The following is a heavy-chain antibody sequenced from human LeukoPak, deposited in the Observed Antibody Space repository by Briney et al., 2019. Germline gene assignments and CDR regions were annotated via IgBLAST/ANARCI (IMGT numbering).Heavy chain of an antibody. CDR2: IYYSGST. CDR1: GGSISSGDYY. Sequence: SETLSLTCTVSGGSISSGDYYWSWIRQPPGKGLEWIGYIYYSGSTYYNPSLKSRVTISVDTSKNQFSLKLSSVTAADTAVYYCARGILSQVPPGPYFDYWGQGTLVTVSS. D-gene: IGHD2-15*01. CDR3: ARGILSQVPPGPYFDY. J-gene: IGHJ4*02. V-gene: IGHV4-30-4*08.